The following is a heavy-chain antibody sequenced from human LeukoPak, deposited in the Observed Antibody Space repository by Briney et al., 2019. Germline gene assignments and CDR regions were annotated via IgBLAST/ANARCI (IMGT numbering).Heavy chain of an antibody. CDR3: ATVRLGFNPYDSPDAFDI. CDR1: GYTLTELS. V-gene: IGHV1-24*01. D-gene: IGHD3-3*01. J-gene: IGHJ3*02. CDR2: FDPEDGET. Sequence: ASVKVSCKVSGYTLTELSMHWVRQAPGKGLEWMGGFDPEDGETIYAQKFQGRVTMTEDTSTDTAYMELSSLRSEDTAVYYCATVRLGFNPYDSPDAFDIWGQGTMVTVSS.